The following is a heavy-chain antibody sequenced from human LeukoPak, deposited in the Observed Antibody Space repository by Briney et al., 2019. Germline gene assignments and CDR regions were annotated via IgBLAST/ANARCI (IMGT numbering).Heavy chain of an antibody. CDR3: ARADRLDGGPYLIGP. CDR2: INPNSGGT. CDR1: GYSFTDYY. V-gene: IGHV1-2*02. D-gene: IGHD2-21*01. Sequence: ALVKVSCKTSGYSFTDYYMHWVRQAPGQGLEWMGWINPNSGGTSSAQRFQGRVTMTRDTSITTVYMEVSWLTSDDTAIYYCARADRLDGGPYLIGPWGQGTLVTVSS. J-gene: IGHJ5*02.